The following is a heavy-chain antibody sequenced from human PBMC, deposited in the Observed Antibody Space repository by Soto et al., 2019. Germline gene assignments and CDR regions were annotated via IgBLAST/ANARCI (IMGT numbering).Heavy chain of an antibody. D-gene: IGHD6-13*01. CDR3: ARHPERIAQIGWFDP. CDR1: GFTFSSYG. V-gene: IGHV3-33*01. J-gene: IGHJ5*02. Sequence: GGSLRLXCAASGFTFSSYGMHWVRQAPGKGLEWVAVIWYDGSNKYYADSVKGRFTISRDNSKNTLYLQMNSLRAEDTAVYYCARHPERIAQIGWFDPWGQGTLVTVSS. CDR2: IWYDGSNK.